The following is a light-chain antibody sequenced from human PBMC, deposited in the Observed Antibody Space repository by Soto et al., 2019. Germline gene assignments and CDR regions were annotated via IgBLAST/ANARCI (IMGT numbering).Light chain of an antibody. CDR1: SSNVGSYDL. CDR3: GSYAPINPLI. V-gene: IGLV2-23*02. CDR2: EVT. J-gene: IGLJ2*01. Sequence: QSALTQPASVSGSPGQSITISCTGTSSNVGSYDLVSWYQQHPGKAPKLLIYEVTKRPSGVSNRFSGSKSGNTASLTISGLKVEDEADYAGGSYAPINPLILGGGTRLTVL.